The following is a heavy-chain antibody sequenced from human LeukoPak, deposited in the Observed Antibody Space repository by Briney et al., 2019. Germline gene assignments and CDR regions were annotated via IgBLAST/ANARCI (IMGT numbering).Heavy chain of an antibody. V-gene: IGHV3-74*01. J-gene: IGHJ5*02. CDR1: GFTFSSYW. CDR2: INSDGSSI. Sequence: PGGSLRLSCAASGFTFSSYWMHWLRQVPGEGLVWVSRINSDGSSISYADPVKGRFTISRDNAKNTLYLQMYSLRTEDTAIYYCARGYQSTARFDPWGQGTLVTVSS. D-gene: IGHD2-2*01. CDR3: ARGYQSTARFDP.